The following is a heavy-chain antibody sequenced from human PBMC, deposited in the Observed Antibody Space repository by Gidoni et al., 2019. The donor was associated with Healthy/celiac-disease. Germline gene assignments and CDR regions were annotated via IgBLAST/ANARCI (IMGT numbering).Heavy chain of an antibody. D-gene: IGHD6-6*01. CDR3: AKDMASSIAAPADY. Sequence: EVQLVVSGGGLVQPGRSMRLSCAASGFTFDDYAMHWVRQAPGKSLEWVSGISWNSGSIGYADSVKGRFTISRDNAKNSLYLQMNSLRAEDTALYYCAKDMASSIAAPADYWGQGTLVTVSS. J-gene: IGHJ4*02. CDR2: ISWNSGSI. V-gene: IGHV3-9*01. CDR1: GFTFDDYA.